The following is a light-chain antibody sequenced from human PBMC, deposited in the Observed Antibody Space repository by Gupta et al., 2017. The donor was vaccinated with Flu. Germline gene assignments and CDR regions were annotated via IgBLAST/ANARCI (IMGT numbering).Light chain of an antibody. J-gene: IGLJ3*02. CDR3: SSYTSSSTLV. Sequence: QSALTQPASVSGSPGQAITISCTGTSSDDGGYNYVSWYQQHPGKAPKLMIYEVSNRPSGVSNRFSGSKSGNTASLTISGLQAGDEADYYCSSYTSSSTLVFGGGTKLTVL. CDR2: EVS. V-gene: IGLV2-14*01. CDR1: SSDDGGYNY.